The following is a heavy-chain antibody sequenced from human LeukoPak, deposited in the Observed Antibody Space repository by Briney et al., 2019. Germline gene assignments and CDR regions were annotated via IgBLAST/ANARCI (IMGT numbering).Heavy chain of an antibody. V-gene: IGHV4-59*01. J-gene: IGHJ4*02. Sequence: KPSETLSLTCTVSGGSISSYYWSWIRQPPGKGLEWIGYVDYSGSTNYNSSLKSRVTISVDTSKNQFSLKLSSVTAADTAVYYCARDFHSSGYYHYFHYWGQGTLVTVSS. CDR1: GGSISSYY. CDR3: ARDFHSSGYYHYFHY. D-gene: IGHD3-22*01. CDR2: VDYSGST.